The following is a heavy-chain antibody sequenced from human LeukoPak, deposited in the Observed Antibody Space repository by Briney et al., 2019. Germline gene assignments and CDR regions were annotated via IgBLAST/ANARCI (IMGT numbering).Heavy chain of an antibody. V-gene: IGHV1-18*01. J-gene: IGHJ4*02. CDR1: GGTFSSYA. D-gene: IGHD3-3*01. CDR3: ARTYYDFWGGYYADY. CDR2: ISAYNGST. Sequence: ASVKVSCKASGGTFSSYAISWVRQVPGQGLEWMGWISAYNGSTNYAQKLQGRVTMTTDTSTSTAYMELRSLRSDDTAVYYCARTYYDFWGGYYADYWGQGTLVTVSS.